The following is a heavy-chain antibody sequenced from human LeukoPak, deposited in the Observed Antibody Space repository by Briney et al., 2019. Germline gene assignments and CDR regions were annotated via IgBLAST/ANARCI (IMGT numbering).Heavy chain of an antibody. CDR3: VRQATVTRGQGNPRKYGMDV. J-gene: IGHJ6*02. Sequence: GGSLRLSCAASGFTFDNYWMTWVRQAPGKGLEWVANIKQDGSEKYYVDSVTGRFTISRDNANNSLFLQMNSLGTEDTAVYFCVRQATVTRGQGNPRKYGMDVWGQGTTLTVSS. CDR2: IKQDGSEK. V-gene: IGHV3-7*01. CDR1: GFTFDNYW. D-gene: IGHD4-17*01.